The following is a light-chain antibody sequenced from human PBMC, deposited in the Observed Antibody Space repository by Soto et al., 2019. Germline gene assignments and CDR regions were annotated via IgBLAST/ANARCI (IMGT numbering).Light chain of an antibody. Sequence: EIVLTQSPGTLSLSPGERATFSCRASQSVSSSYLAWYQQKPGQPPRLLIYDASSRATGIPDRFSGSGSGTDFTLTIRRLEPEDFAVYYCQQYGSVPFTFGPGTKVDIK. CDR2: DAS. CDR1: QSVSSSY. CDR3: QQYGSVPFT. J-gene: IGKJ3*01. V-gene: IGKV3-20*01.